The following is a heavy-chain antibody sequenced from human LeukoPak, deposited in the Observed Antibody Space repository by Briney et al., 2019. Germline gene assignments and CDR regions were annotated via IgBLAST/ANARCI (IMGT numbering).Heavy chain of an antibody. Sequence: ASVKVSCKASGYTFTSYGISWVRQAPGQGLEWMGWISAYNGNTNYAQKLQGRVTMTTDTSTSTAYMELRSLRSDDTAVYYCARGDDFWSGYQMMNFDYWGQGTLVTVSS. D-gene: IGHD3-3*01. CDR3: ARGDDFWSGYQMMNFDY. CDR2: ISAYNGNT. V-gene: IGHV1-18*01. J-gene: IGHJ4*02. CDR1: GYTFTSYG.